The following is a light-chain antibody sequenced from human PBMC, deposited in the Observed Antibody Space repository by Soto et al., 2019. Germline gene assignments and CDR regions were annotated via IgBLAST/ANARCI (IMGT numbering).Light chain of an antibody. CDR3: LQDYNFQCT. CDR1: HGIRTD. CDR2: VAS. V-gene: IGKV1-6*01. Sequence: AIQLTQSPSSLSASVGDTVTITCRASHGIRTDLAWYQQRPGKAPKLLISVASNLQTGVPSRFSGSGSGTDFTLTISSLQPEDFATYYCLQDYNFQCTVGQGTMVEI. J-gene: IGKJ1*01.